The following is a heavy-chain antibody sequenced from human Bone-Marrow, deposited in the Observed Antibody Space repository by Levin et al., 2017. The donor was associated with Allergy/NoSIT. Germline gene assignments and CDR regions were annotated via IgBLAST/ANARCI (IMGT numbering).Heavy chain of an antibody. D-gene: IGHD2-15*01. V-gene: IGHV4-34*01. CDR1: GGSFRGYY. CDR2: INDSGRT. J-gene: IGHJ4*02. CDR3: ARSSRSCSGGSCRPLDY. Sequence: TLSLPCSVYGGSFRGYYWSWVRQPPGQGLEWIGEINDSGRTDNNPSLKSRVTMSLDTSKNQLSLKLTSLTAADTAVYYCARSSRSCSGGSCRPLDYWGQGTLVTVSS.